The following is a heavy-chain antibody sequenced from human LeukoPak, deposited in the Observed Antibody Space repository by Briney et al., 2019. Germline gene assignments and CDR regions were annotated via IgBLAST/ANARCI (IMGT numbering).Heavy chain of an antibody. CDR3: ARDRDMTTAFNWFDP. D-gene: IGHD4-17*01. CDR1: GFTFSSYS. J-gene: IGHJ5*02. Sequence: GGSLRLSCAASGFTFSSYSMNWVRQAPGKGLEWVSSISSSSSYIYYADSVKGRFTISRDNAKNSLYLQMNSLRAQDTAVYYCARDRDMTTAFNWFDPWGQGTLVTVSS. CDR2: ISSSSSYI. V-gene: IGHV3-21*04.